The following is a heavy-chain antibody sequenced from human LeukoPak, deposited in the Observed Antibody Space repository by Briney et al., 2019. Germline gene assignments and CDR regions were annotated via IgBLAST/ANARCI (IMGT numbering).Heavy chain of an antibody. CDR2: FDPEDGET. J-gene: IGHJ3*02. CDR3: ATGAIVGATGMGAFDI. D-gene: IGHD1-26*01. CDR1: GYTLTKLS. V-gene: IGHV1-24*01. Sequence: ASVKVSCKVSGYTLTKLSMHWVRQAPGKGLEWMGGFDPEDGETIYAQKFQGRVTMTEDTSTDTAYMELSSLRSEDTAVYYCATGAIVGATGMGAFDIWGQGTMVTVSS.